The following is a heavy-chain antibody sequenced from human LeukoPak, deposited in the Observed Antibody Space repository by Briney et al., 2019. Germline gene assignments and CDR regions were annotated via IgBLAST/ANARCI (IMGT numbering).Heavy chain of an antibody. CDR2: IYYSGST. CDR1: GGSISSGDYY. V-gene: IGHV4-30-4*01. CDR3: ARLPRGSVTTGYYVDY. D-gene: IGHD1-1*01. J-gene: IGHJ4*02. Sequence: SQTLSLTCTVSGGSISSGDYYWSWIRQPPGKGLEWIGYIYYSGSTYYNPSLKSRVTISVDASKNQFSLKLSSITAADTSIYYCARLPRGSVTTGYYVDYWGQGTLVTVSS.